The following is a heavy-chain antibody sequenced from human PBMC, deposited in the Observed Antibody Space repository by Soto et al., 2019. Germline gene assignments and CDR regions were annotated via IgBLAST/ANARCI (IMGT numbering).Heavy chain of an antibody. D-gene: IGHD6-13*01. J-gene: IGHJ4*02. CDR1: GLTISSASYY. CDR2: IYYNGST. Sequence: QVLLQESGPGLMKPSQTLCLTCTVSGLTISSASYYWSWIRQHPGKGLEWVGNIYYNGSTYYSPSLKSRVTLWVDTSKNQFSLRLTSVTAADTAVYYCARYRISGSWSKFDYWGQGTLVTVSS. CDR3: ARYRISGSWSKFDY. V-gene: IGHV4-31*03.